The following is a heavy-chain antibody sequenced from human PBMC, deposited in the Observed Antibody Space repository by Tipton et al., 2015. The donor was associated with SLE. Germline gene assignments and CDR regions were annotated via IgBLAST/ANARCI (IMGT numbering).Heavy chain of an antibody. V-gene: IGHV4-59*10. Sequence: TLSLTCAVYGGSFSGYYWSWIRQPPGKGLEWIGRIYTSGSTNYNPSLKSRVTISVDTSKNQFSLKLSSVTAADTAVYYCAREGYSSSSVYYYMDVWGKGTTVTVSS. D-gene: IGHD6-6*01. J-gene: IGHJ6*03. CDR2: IYTSGST. CDR1: GGSFSGYY. CDR3: AREGYSSSSVYYYMDV.